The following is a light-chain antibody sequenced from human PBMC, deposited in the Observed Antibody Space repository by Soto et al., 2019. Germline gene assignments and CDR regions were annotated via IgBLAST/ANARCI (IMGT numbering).Light chain of an antibody. V-gene: IGKV3-15*01. CDR3: QQYNNWPPWT. CDR2: GAS. J-gene: IGKJ1*01. Sequence: IVITKAPATLSMSPGERATLFFRASQSISTKVAWYQQKPGQAPRLLIYGASTRATGIPARFSGSGSGTEFTLTISSLQSEDFAVYYCQQYNNWPPWTFGQGSKVDIK. CDR1: QSISTK.